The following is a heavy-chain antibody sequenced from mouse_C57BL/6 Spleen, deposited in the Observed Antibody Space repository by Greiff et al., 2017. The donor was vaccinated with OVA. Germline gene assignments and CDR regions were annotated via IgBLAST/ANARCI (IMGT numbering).Heavy chain of an antibody. CDR2: INPSSGYT. D-gene: IGHD1-1*01. V-gene: IGHV1-7*01. CDR3: ARSYYGSSHYFDY. Sequence: QVHVKQSGAELAKPGASVKLSCKASGYTFTSYWMHWVKQRPGQGLEWIGYINPSSGYTKYNQKFKDKATLTADKSSSTAYMQLSSLTYEDSAVYYCARSYYGSSHYFDYWGQGTTLTVSS. CDR1: GYTFTSYW. J-gene: IGHJ2*01.